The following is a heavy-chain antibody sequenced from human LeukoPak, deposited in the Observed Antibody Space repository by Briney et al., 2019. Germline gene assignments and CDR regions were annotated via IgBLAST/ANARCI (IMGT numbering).Heavy chain of an antibody. D-gene: IGHD3-3*01. Sequence: ASVKVSCKASGYTFTGYYMHWVRQAPGQGLEWMGWINPNSGGTNYAQKFQGRVTMTRDTSISTAYMELSRLRSDDTAVYYCAREKPYYDFWSGYWIPPPPGGYNWFDPWGQGTLVTVSS. CDR2: INPNSGGT. J-gene: IGHJ5*02. CDR3: AREKPYYDFWSGYWIPPPPGGYNWFDP. V-gene: IGHV1-2*02. CDR1: GYTFTGYY.